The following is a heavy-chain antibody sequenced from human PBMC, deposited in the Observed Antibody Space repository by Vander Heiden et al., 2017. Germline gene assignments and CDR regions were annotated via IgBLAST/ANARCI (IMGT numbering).Heavy chain of an antibody. CDR2: ISGSVSST. Sequence: EVQLLESGGGLVQPGGSLRLSWAASRLPFSSYALSWDRQPPGKGPEWVSAISGSVSSTYYADSVKGRFTISRDNSKNTLYLKMNSLRAEDTAVYYCAKTLVHYPAYYYYGMDVWGQGTTVTVSS. V-gene: IGHV3-23*01. D-gene: IGHD3-10*01. CDR1: RLPFSSYA. J-gene: IGHJ6*02. CDR3: AKTLVHYPAYYYYGMDV.